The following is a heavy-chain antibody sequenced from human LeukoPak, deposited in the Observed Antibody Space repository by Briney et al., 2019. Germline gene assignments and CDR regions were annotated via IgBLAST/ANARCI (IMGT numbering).Heavy chain of an antibody. CDR3: TRGASMNRGIIIYYFDY. J-gene: IGHJ4*02. CDR1: GYTLTEFS. CDR2: FDPEDGTT. D-gene: IGHD3-10*01. V-gene: IGHV1-24*01. Sequence: ASVKVSCKVSGYTLTEFSMHWVRQAPGKGLEWMGGFDPEDGTTIYAQKFQGRVTMTEDTSTDTAYMELSGLTSEDAAIYYCTRGASMNRGIIIYYFDYWGQGTLVTVSS.